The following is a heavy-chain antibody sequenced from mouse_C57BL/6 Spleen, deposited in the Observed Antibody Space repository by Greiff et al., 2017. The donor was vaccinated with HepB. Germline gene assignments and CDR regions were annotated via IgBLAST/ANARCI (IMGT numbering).Heavy chain of an antibody. CDR1: GYTFTDYE. V-gene: IGHV1-15*01. CDR3: TREGDYSSSYFDY. D-gene: IGHD1-1*01. CDR2: IDPETGGT. Sequence: QVQLQQSGAELVRPGASVTLSCKASGYTFTDYEMHWVKQTPVHGLEWIGAIDPETGGTAYNQKFKGKAILTADKSSSTAYMELRSLTSEDSAVYYCTREGDYSSSYFDYWGQGTTLTVSS. J-gene: IGHJ2*01.